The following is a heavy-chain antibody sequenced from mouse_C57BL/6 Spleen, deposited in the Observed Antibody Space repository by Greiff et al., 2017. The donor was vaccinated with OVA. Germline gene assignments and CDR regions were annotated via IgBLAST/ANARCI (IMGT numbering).Heavy chain of an antibody. D-gene: IGHD2-2*01. CDR1: GYTFTDYY. CDR2: INPNNGGT. J-gene: IGHJ2*01. Sequence: VQLQQSGPELVKPGASVKISCKASGYTFTDYYMNWVKQSHGKSLEWIGDINPNNGGTSYNQKFKGKATLTVDKSSSTAYMELRSLTSEDSAVYYCARVEYGYDDYWGQGTTLTVSS. V-gene: IGHV1-26*01. CDR3: ARVEYGYDDY.